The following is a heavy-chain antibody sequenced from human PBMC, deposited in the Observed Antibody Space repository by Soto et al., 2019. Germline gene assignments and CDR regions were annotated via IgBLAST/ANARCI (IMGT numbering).Heavy chain of an antibody. CDR2: IWYDGSNK. J-gene: IGHJ6*02. Sequence: GGSLRPSCAASGFTFSSYGMHWVRQAPGKGLEWVAVIWYDGSNKYYADSVKGRFTISRDNSKNTLYLQMNSLRAEDTAVYYCARDQGYCSGGSCQRDYYYYGMDVWGQGTTVTVSS. CDR3: ARDQGYCSGGSCQRDYYYYGMDV. D-gene: IGHD2-15*01. CDR1: GFTFSSYG. V-gene: IGHV3-33*01.